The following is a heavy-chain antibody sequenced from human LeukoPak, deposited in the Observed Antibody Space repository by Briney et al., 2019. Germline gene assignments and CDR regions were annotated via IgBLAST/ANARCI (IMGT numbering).Heavy chain of an antibody. V-gene: IGHV4-39*01. CDR2: IYYSGST. CDR1: GGSISSSSYY. Sequence: SETLSLTCTVSGGSISSSSYYWGWIRQPPGKGLEWIGSIYYSGSTYYNPSLKSRVTISVDTSKNQFSLKLSSVTAADTAVYYCARHAPITMVRAGWFDPWGQGTLVTVSS. J-gene: IGHJ5*02. D-gene: IGHD3-10*01. CDR3: ARHAPITMVRAGWFDP.